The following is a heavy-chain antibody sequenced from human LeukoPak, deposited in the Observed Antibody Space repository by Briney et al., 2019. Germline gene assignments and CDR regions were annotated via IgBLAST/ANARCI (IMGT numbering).Heavy chain of an antibody. V-gene: IGHV4-38-2*02. D-gene: IGHD3-10*01. CDR2: LYHRGNT. CDR1: GYTLSSAYY. Sequence: SETLSLTCTVSGYTLSSAYYWGWIRQPPGKGLEWLGTLYHRGNTFYNPSLKGRVTISVDTPKNQFSLNVTSVTAADTAVYFCARRRLYDSGRFDWGQGTLVTVSS. J-gene: IGHJ4*02. CDR3: ARRRLYDSGRFD.